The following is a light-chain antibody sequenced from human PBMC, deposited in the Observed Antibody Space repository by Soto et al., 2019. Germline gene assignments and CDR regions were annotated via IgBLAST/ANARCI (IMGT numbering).Light chain of an antibody. CDR3: HQYGSSPLT. CDR2: GAS. V-gene: IGKV3-20*01. J-gene: IGKJ4*01. CDR1: QSVTSSY. Sequence: EIVLTQSPGTLSLSPGERATLSCRASQSVTSSYLAWYQQKPGQAPRLLIYGASSRATGIPDRFSGSGSVTAFTLTISRLEPEDFAMYYCHQYGSSPLTFGGGTTVEIK.